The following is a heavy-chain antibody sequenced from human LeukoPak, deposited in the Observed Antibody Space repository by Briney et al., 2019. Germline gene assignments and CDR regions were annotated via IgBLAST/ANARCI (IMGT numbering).Heavy chain of an antibody. D-gene: IGHD4-17*01. CDR1: GGSISSYY. CDR2: IYYSGST. Sequence: SETLSLTCTVSGGSISSYYWGWIRQPPGKGLEWIGYIYYSGSTNYNPSLKSRVTISVDTSKNQFSLKLSSVTAADTAVYYCARVLYGDYWDWYFDLWGRGTLVTVSS. V-gene: IGHV4-59*08. J-gene: IGHJ2*01. CDR3: ARVLYGDYWDWYFDL.